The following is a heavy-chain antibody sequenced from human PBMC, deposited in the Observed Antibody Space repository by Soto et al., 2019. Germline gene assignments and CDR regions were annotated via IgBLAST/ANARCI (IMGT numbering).Heavy chain of an antibody. CDR3: AGRSGYDFWY. D-gene: IGHD5-12*01. V-gene: IGHV1-69*02. Sequence: QVQLVQSGAEVKKPGSSVKVSCKASGGTFSSYTISWVRQAPGQGLEWMGRSIPILGIANYAQKFQDRVTITANKSTNTAYMELSSLRSEDTAVYYCAGRSGYDFWYWGQGTLVTVSS. CDR2: SIPILGIA. CDR1: GGTFSSYT. J-gene: IGHJ4*02.